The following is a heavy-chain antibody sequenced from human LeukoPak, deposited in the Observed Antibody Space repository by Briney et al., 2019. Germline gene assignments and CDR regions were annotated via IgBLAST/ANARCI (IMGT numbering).Heavy chain of an antibody. J-gene: IGHJ6*03. Sequence: SVKVSCKASGYTFTNYDINWVRQATGQGLEWMGWMNPNSGNTGYAQKFQGRITMTKNTSVTTAYVDLSSLTSEDTAVYYCARALSWTTESYYYMDVWGKGTTVTVSS. CDR1: GYTFTNYD. D-gene: IGHD1-1*01. V-gene: IGHV1-8*01. CDR3: ARALSWTTESYYYMDV. CDR2: MNPNSGNT.